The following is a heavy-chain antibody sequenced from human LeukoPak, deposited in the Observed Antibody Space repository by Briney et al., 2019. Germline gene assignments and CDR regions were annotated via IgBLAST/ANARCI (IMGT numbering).Heavy chain of an antibody. J-gene: IGHJ6*02. D-gene: IGHD3-22*01. V-gene: IGHV4-34*01. CDR1: GGSFSGYY. CDR2: INHSGST. CDR3: ARAPRGPYRGYDSRGPTFGGYYYYGMDV. Sequence: SETLSLTCAVYGGSFSGYYWSWIRQPPGKGLEWIGEINHSGSTNYNPSPKSRVTISVDTSKNQFSLKLSSVTAADTAVYYCARAPRGPYRGYDSRGPTFGGYYYYGMDVWGQGTTVTVSS.